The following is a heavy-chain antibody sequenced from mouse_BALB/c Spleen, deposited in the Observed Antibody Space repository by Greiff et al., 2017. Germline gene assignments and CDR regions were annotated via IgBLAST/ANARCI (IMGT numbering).Heavy chain of an antibody. CDR3: ARYGKDYYAMDY. J-gene: IGHJ4*01. Sequence: LVRPGTSVKISCKASGYTFTNYWLGWVKQRPGHGLEWIGDIYPGGGYTNYNEKFKGKATLTADTSSSTAYMQLSSLTSEDSAVYFCARYGKDYYAMDYWGQGTSVTVSS. CDR1: GYTFTNYW. V-gene: IGHV1-63*02. D-gene: IGHD2-1*01. CDR2: IYPGGGYT.